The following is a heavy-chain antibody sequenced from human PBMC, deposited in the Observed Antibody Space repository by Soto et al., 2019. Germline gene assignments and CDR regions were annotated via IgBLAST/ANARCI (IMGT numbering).Heavy chain of an antibody. D-gene: IGHD3-3*01. J-gene: IGHJ6*02. CDR3: ARDTHRITIFGVVIKPAYYDMDV. CDR1: GFTFSSYA. CDR2: ISYDGSNK. V-gene: IGHV3-30-3*01. Sequence: VQLLESGGGLVQPGGSLRLSCAASGFTFSSYAMHWVRQAPGKGLEWVAVISYDGSNKYYADSVKGRFTISRDNSKNTLYLQMNSLRAEDTAVYYCARDTHRITIFGVVIKPAYYDMDVWGQGTTVTVSS.